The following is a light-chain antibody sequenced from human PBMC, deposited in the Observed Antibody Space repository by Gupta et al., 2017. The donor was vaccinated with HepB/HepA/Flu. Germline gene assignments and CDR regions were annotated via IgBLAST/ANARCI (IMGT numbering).Light chain of an antibody. V-gene: IGLV2-8*01. CDR2: EVT. CDR1: SSDVGGYNY. CDR3: SSYAGSNTQV. Sequence: QSALTQPPSASGSPGQSVTISCTGTSSDVGGYNYVSWYQQHPGKAPKLMIYEVTKRPSGVPDRFSGSQSGNTASLTVSGLQAEDEADYYCSSYAGSNTQVFGTGTKLTVL. J-gene: IGLJ1*01.